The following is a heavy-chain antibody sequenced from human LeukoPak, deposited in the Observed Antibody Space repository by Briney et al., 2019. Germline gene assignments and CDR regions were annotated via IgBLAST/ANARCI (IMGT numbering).Heavy chain of an antibody. CDR3: ARVATTSPFFDD. J-gene: IGHJ4*02. CDR2: INPSGGST. V-gene: IGHV1-46*01. Sequence: ASVKVSCKAAGYTFTSYYMHWVRQAPGQGLEWMGIINPSGGSTSYAQKFQGRVTMTRDTSTSTVYVELSSLRSEDTAVYYCARVATTSPFFDDWGQGTLVTVSS. D-gene: IGHD1-26*01. CDR1: GYTFTSYY.